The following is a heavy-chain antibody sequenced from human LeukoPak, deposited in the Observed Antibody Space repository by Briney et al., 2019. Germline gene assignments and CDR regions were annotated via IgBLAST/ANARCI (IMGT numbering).Heavy chain of an antibody. Sequence: SETLSLTCAVYSGSFSGYYWSWIRQPPGKGLEWIGEINHSGSTNYNPSLKSRVTISVDTSKNQFSLKLSSVTAADTAVYYCASLHGIALFDPWGQGTLVTVSS. D-gene: IGHD2-15*01. V-gene: IGHV4-34*01. CDR2: INHSGST. CDR1: SGSFSGYY. CDR3: ASLHGIALFDP. J-gene: IGHJ5*02.